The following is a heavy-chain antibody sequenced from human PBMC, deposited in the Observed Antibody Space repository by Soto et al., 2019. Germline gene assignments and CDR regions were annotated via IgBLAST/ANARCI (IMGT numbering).Heavy chain of an antibody. V-gene: IGHV1-69*01. CDR1: GGTFSSYA. CDR3: ARYRGLLVRGVITVGMDV. CDR2: IIPIFGTA. D-gene: IGHD3-10*01. J-gene: IGHJ6*02. Sequence: QVQLVQSGAEVKKPGSSVKVSCKASGGTFSSYAISWVRQAPGQGVEWMGGIIPIFGTANYAQKFQGRVTITAVESTSTAYMELSSLRAEDTAVYYCARYRGLLVRGVITVGMDVWGQGTTVTVSS.